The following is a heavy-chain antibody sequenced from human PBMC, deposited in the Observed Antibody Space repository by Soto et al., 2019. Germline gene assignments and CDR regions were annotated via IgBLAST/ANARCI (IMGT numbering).Heavy chain of an antibody. CDR2: IYYSGST. Sequence: SETLSLTCTVSGGSINSSSYYWGWIRQPPGKGLEWIGSIYYSGSTYYNPSLKSRVTISVDTSKNQFSLKLSSVTAADTAVYYCAIFQLGIVRYGMDVWGQGTTVTVSS. CDR3: AIFQLGIVRYGMDV. CDR1: GGSINSSSYY. D-gene: IGHD1-26*01. J-gene: IGHJ6*02. V-gene: IGHV4-39*01.